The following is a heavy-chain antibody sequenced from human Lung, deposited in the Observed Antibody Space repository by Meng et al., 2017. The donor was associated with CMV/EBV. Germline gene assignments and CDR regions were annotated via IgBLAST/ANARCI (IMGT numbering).Heavy chain of an antibody. D-gene: IGHD1-26*01. Sequence: LVKSDPGVKKPRTSVKVSCKASGYNFTSYGFNRVRHAHGQGLEWMGWISAYNGNTNYAQTLQGRVTMTTDTSTSTAYMELRSLRSDDTAVYYCARGEVGITSGDYWGQGTLVTVSS. CDR1: GYNFTSYG. J-gene: IGHJ4*02. CDR3: ARGEVGITSGDY. V-gene: IGHV1-18*01. CDR2: ISAYNGNT.